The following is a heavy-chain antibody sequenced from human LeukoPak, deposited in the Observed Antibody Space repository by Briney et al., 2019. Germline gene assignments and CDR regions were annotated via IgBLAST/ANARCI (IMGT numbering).Heavy chain of an antibody. J-gene: IGHJ6*02. Sequence: GASVKVSCKASGGTFSSYAISWVRQAPGQGLEWMGRIIPIFGIANYAQKFQGRVTITADKSTSTAYMELSSLRSEDTAVYYCARAAGGYCTNGVCYYGMDVWGQGTTVTVPS. CDR1: GGTFSSYA. CDR3: ARAAGGYCTNGVCYYGMDV. CDR2: IIPIFGIA. V-gene: IGHV1-69*04. D-gene: IGHD2-8*01.